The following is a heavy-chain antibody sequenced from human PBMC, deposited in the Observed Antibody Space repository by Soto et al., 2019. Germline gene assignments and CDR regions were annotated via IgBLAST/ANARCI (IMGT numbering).Heavy chain of an antibody. Sequence: GGSLRLSCAASGFTVTNSAMNWVRQVPGKGLEWVSSISGSGAIPHYADSVKGRFSIFRDESNNTLYLQVNSLRAEDTAVYFCGVGRTPYYFDYWGQGALVTVS. J-gene: IGHJ4*02. CDR2: ISGSGAIP. D-gene: IGHD1-26*01. V-gene: IGHV3-23*01. CDR3: GVGRTPYYFDY. CDR1: GFTVTNSA.